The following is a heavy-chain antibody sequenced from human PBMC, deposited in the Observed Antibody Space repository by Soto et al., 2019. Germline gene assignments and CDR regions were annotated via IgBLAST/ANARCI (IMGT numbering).Heavy chain of an antibody. CDR2: IKSKAFGGTP. CDR3: TRDHYGRGFSSGAFDS. CDR1: GFTFVDYA. D-gene: IGHD5-18*01. V-gene: IGHV3-49*03. J-gene: IGHJ4*02. Sequence: GGSLRHSCSASGFTFVDYAMNWFRQAPGKGLEWVGFIKSKAFGGTPEYAASVKGRFTISRDDSMSIAYLQMNSLKTDDTAVYYCTRDHYGRGFSSGAFDSWGQGTPLTVSS.